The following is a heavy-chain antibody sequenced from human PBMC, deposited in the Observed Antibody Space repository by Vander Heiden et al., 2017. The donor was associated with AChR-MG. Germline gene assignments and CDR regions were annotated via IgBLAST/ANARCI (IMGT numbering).Heavy chain of an antibody. Sequence: EVQLVQSGAEVRTPGESLKISCKGSGYSFLSYWVGWVRQMPGKGLEWMGTIYPGDSDTRYSPSFEGQVTISADKSINTAYLQWSSLKASDTAMYYCARQGWGDSLWYVDLWGRGTLVTVSS. CDR3: ARQGWGDSLWYVDL. D-gene: IGHD3-16*01. CDR2: IYPGDSDT. J-gene: IGHJ2*01. V-gene: IGHV5-51*01. CDR1: GYSFLSYW.